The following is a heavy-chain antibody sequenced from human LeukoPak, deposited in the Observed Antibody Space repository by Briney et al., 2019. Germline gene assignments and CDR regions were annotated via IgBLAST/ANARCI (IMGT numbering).Heavy chain of an antibody. Sequence: GGSLRLSCAASGFTFSSYAMSWVRQAPGKGLEWVSAISVSGGSTYYADSVKGRFTISRDNSKNTLYLQMNSLRAEDTAVYYCANALGGDCYPCFDYWGQGTLVTVSS. J-gene: IGHJ4*02. CDR2: ISVSGGST. V-gene: IGHV3-23*01. CDR1: GFTFSSYA. CDR3: ANALGGDCYPCFDY. D-gene: IGHD2-21*02.